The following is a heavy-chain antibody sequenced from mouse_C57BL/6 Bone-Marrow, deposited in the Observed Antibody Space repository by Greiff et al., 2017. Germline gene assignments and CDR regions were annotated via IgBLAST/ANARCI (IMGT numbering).Heavy chain of an antibody. J-gene: IGHJ2*01. CDR2: ISDGGSYT. CDR1: GFTFSSYA. CDR3: ARVRLRRDFDY. D-gene: IGHD2-4*01. V-gene: IGHV5-4*03. Sequence: EVKLMESGGGLVKPGGSLKLSCAASGFTFSSYAMSWVRQTPETRLEWVATISDGGSYTYYPDNVKGRFTISRDNAKNNLYLQMSHLKSEDTAMYYCARVRLRRDFDYWGQGTTLTVSS.